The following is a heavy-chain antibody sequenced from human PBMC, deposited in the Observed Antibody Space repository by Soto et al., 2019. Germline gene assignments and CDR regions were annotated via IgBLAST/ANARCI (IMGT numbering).Heavy chain of an antibody. CDR3: ARGRYGDY. CDR2: ISAHNGNT. CDR1: GYAFTTYG. V-gene: IGHV1-18*01. D-gene: IGHD1-1*01. J-gene: IGHJ4*02. Sequence: QVHLVQSGAEVKKPGTSVKVSCQASGYAFTTYGITWVRQAPGQGLEWMGWISAHNGNTNYAQKLQGRVTVTRDTSTSTSYMELRSLRSDDSAVYYCARGRYGDYWGQGARVIVSS.